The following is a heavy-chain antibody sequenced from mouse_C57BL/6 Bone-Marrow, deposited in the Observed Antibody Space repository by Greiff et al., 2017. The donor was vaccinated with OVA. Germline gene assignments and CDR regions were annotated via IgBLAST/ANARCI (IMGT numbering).Heavy chain of an antibody. V-gene: IGHV1-61*01. Sequence: VQLQQPGAELVRPGSSVKLSCKASGYTFTSYWMDWVKQRPGPGLEWIGNIYPSDSETHYNQKFKDKATLTVDKSSSTAYMQLSSLTSEDAAVYYCARERAYDYGSRDFDYWGQGTTLTVSS. CDR3: ARERAYDYGSRDFDY. J-gene: IGHJ2*01. CDR1: GYTFTSYW. CDR2: IYPSDSET. D-gene: IGHD1-1*01.